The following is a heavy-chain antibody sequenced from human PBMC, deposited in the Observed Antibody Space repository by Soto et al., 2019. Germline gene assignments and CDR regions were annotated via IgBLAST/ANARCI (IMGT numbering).Heavy chain of an antibody. J-gene: IGHJ4*02. CDR3: AKDRRAGGNYGFYSDF. Sequence: EVQLLESGGGLVQPVGSLRLSCAASGFTFSSYGMTWVRQAPGKGLEWVSFSSATGAGTYYADSVKGRFTISRDNSKNTLYLQMTSLRADDTAVYYCAKDRRAGGNYGFYSDFWGQGALVIVSS. D-gene: IGHD1-7*01. V-gene: IGHV3-23*01. CDR1: GFTFSSYG. CDR2: SSATGAGT.